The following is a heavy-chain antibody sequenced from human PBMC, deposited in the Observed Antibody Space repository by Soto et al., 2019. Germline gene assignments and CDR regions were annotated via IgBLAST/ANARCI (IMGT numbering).Heavy chain of an antibody. CDR1: GGNPSNSD. D-gene: IGHD6-19*01. Sequence: QVHLLLQSGAEVKKPGSSVKVACKASGGNPSNSDISWVRQAPGQGLEWMGGIIPVFGIISHAQNFQGRVTITADESTSTAYMELSSLRSEDTAVYFCAGGRIVVAGSSAYYSMDVWGQGTTVTVSS. CDR3: AGGRIVVAGSSAYYSMDV. V-gene: IGHV1-69*01. CDR2: IIPVFGII. J-gene: IGHJ6*02.